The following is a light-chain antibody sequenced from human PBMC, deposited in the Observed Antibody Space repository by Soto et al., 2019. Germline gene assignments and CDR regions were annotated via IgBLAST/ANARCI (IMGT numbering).Light chain of an antibody. Sequence: DIQMTQSPSSLAASVGDTVTITCRASQSIVIYLHWYQQKPGKAPKFLTSTTSSLQSDVPSRFSGSGSGTEFTLTITSLQPEDFATYYCQQTYTLPGTFGQGTQV. CDR3: QQTYTLPGT. J-gene: IGKJ1*01. CDR1: QSIVIY. CDR2: TTS. V-gene: IGKV1-39*01.